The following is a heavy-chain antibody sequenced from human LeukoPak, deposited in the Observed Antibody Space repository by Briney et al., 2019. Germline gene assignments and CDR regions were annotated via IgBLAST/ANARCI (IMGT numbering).Heavy chain of an antibody. CDR2: IIPILGIA. V-gene: IGHV1-69*04. D-gene: IGHD5-18*01. J-gene: IGHJ3*02. CDR3: ARHFERRGYSYGYGNDAFDI. Sequence: SVKVSCKASGGTFSSYAISWVRQAPGQGLEWMGRIIPILGIANYAQKFQGRVTITADKSTSTAYMELSSLRCEDTAVYYCARHFERRGYSYGYGNDAFDIWGQGTMVTVSS. CDR1: GGTFSSYA.